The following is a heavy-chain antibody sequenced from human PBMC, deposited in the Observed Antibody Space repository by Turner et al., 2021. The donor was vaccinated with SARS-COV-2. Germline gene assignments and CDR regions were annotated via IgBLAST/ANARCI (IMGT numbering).Heavy chain of an antibody. CDR2: FDPEDGET. CDR3: ATGDAYCGGDCSIDY. D-gene: IGHD2-21*02. J-gene: IGHJ4*02. V-gene: IGHV1-24*01. CDR1: GSTLTELS. Sequence: HVQLVRSGAEVTKPGASVKVFCKVSGSTLTELSMHWVRQAPGNWLEWMGGFDPEDGETIYAQKFQGRVTMTEDTSTDTAYMELSSLRSEDTAVYYCATGDAYCGGDCSIDYWGQGTRVAVSS.